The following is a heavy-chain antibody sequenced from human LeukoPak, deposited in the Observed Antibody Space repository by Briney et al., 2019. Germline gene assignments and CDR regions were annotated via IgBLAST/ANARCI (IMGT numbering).Heavy chain of an antibody. Sequence: GGSLRLSCAGSGFTFSSYAMSWVRQAPGKRLEWVSSISSSSSYIYYADSVKGRFTISRHNAKNSLYLQMNSLRAEDTAVYYCASLGSSAVGATAYWGQGTLLTVSS. CDR1: GFTFSSYA. CDR2: ISSSSSYI. D-gene: IGHD1-26*01. J-gene: IGHJ4*02. CDR3: ASLGSSAVGATAY. V-gene: IGHV3-21*01.